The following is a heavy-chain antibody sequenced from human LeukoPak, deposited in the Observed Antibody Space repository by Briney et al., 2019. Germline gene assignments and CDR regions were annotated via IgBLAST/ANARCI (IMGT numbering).Heavy chain of an antibody. CDR1: GFTFSSYA. Sequence: GALRLSCAASGFTFSSYAMNWVRQAPGKGLEWVSYISSSSSTIYYRDSVKGRFTISRDSAKNSLYLQMNSLRDEDTAVYYCTPHRDGNYPFDYWGQGTLVTVSS. J-gene: IGHJ4*02. V-gene: IGHV3-48*02. CDR2: ISSSSSTI. D-gene: IGHD1-7*01. CDR3: TPHRDGNYPFDY.